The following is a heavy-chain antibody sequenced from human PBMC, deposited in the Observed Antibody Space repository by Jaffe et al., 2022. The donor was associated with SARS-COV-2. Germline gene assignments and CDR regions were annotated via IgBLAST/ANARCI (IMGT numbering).Heavy chain of an antibody. CDR3: ARGQYSSTWFDPNYFDS. CDR2: VDSDGTST. CDR1: GFTFSSYW. J-gene: IGHJ4*02. D-gene: IGHD6-13*01. Sequence: EVQLVESGGGLVQPGGSLRLSCAASGFTFSSYWMHWVRQAPGKRLVWVSHVDSDGTSTAYADSVKGRFTISRDNAKNTLYLQMNSLRAEDTAVYYCARGQYSSTWFDPNYFDSWGQGTLVTVSS. V-gene: IGHV3-74*01.